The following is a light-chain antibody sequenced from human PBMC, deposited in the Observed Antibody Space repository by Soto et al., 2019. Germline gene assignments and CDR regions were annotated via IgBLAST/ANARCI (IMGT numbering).Light chain of an antibody. CDR3: HKYDSSHLT. V-gene: IGKV3-20*01. J-gene: IGKJ4*01. CDR1: QSVSSSY. CDR2: GAS. Sequence: EIVLTQSPGTLSLSPGERATLSCRASQSVSSSYLAWYQQKPGQAPRLLIYGASSRATGIPDRFSCSGSGTDFTLTISRLEPEDLAVYYDHKYDSSHLTFGGGTNVEIK.